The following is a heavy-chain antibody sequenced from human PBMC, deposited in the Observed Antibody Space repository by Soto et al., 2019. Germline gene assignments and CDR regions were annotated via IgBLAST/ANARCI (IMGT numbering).Heavy chain of an antibody. J-gene: IGHJ5*02. Sequence: EVNRGGSGGGWVRHGGSLRLSCAASGFTFSTYWLSWVGKLQGKGLEWVATKKVEGSEIYYVYAVRGRFTTSRDNAKNALYLQMNRLRAEDTAVYYCARGHSTSPNWFDPWGQGTLVTVSS. D-gene: IGHD6-6*01. V-gene: IGHV3-7*03. CDR1: GFTFSTYW. CDR2: KKVEGSEI. CDR3: ARGHSTSPNWFDP.